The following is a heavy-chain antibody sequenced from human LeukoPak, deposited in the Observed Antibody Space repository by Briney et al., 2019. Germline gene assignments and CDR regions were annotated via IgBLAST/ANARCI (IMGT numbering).Heavy chain of an antibody. Sequence: PGGSLRLSYAASGFTFSSYAMSWVRQAPGKGLEWVSVIYSGGSTYYADSVKGRFTISRDNSKNTLYLQMNSLRAEDTAVYYCARWITVAGTAYDYWGQGTLVTVSS. V-gene: IGHV3-66*01. CDR1: GFTFSSYA. D-gene: IGHD6-19*01. CDR3: ARWITVAGTAYDY. J-gene: IGHJ4*02. CDR2: IYSGGST.